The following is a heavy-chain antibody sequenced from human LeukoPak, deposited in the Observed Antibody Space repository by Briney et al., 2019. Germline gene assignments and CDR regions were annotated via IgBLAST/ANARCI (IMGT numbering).Heavy chain of an antibody. CDR3: TPYGY. D-gene: IGHD3-16*01. J-gene: IGHJ4*02. CDR2: TRSKAYGGTT. Sequence: QPGRSLRLSCTASGFTFGDYAMSWVRQAPGKGLEWVGFTRSKAYGGTTEYAASVKGRFTISRDDSKSIAYLQMNSLKTEDTAVYYCTPYGYWGQGTLVTVSS. CDR1: GFTFGDYA. V-gene: IGHV3-49*04.